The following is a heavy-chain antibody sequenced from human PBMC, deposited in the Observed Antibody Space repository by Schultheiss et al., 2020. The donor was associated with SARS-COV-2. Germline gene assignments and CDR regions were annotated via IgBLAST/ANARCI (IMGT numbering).Heavy chain of an antibody. CDR3: ARDARGYSYGYYYYYYMDV. J-gene: IGHJ6*03. V-gene: IGHV3-7*03. Sequence: GGSLRLSCAASGFTFSNYWMHWVRQVPGKGLEWVANIKQDGSEKYYVDSVKGRFTISRDNAKNSLYLQMNSLRAEDTAVYYCARDARGYSYGYYYYYYMDVWGKGTTVTVSS. CDR1: GFTFSNYW. D-gene: IGHD5-18*01. CDR2: IKQDGSEK.